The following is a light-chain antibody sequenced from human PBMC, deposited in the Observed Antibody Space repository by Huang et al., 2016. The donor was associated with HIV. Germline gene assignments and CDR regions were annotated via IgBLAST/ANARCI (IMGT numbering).Light chain of an antibody. V-gene: IGKV3-20*01. J-gene: IGKJ1*01. CDR2: GSS. Sequence: EIVLTQSPDTLSLSPGERGALSCRASHNVTNDYLAWYQHKSGQAPRLLMYGSSGRATATPARFSGSGSGTDVSLTIETVKPEDFASYYCQQYSTSPWTFGPGTKLEIK. CDR1: HNVTNDY. CDR3: QQYSTSPWT.